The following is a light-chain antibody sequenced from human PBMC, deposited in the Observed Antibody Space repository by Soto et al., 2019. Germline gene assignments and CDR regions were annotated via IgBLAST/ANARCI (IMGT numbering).Light chain of an antibody. V-gene: IGKV3-15*01. CDR2: GAS. J-gene: IGKJ5*01. CDR3: QQYNNWPPIT. CDR1: QTVSSY. Sequence: VLTQSPGTLSLSPGEIATLSFSASQTVSSYLAWYQQKPGQAPRLLIYGASTRATGIPARFGGSGSGTEFTLTISSLQSEDFAVYYCQQYNNWPPITFGQGTRLEIK.